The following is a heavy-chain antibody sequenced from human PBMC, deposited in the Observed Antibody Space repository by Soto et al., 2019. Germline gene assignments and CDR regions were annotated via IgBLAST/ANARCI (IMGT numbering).Heavy chain of an antibody. CDR3: ARDYSGGSSAPDY. CDR2: IWYDGSNK. V-gene: IGHV3-33*01. D-gene: IGHD2-15*01. Sequence: QVQLVESGGVVVQPGRSLRLSCAASGFTFSSYGMHWVRQAPGKGLEWVAVIWYDGSNKYYADSVKGRFTISRDNSKNTLYLQMNSLRADDTAVYYCARDYSGGSSAPDYWGQGTLVTVSS. CDR1: GFTFSSYG. J-gene: IGHJ4*02.